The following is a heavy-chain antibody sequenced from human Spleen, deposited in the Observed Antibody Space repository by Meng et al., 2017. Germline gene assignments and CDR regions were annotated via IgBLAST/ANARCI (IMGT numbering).Heavy chain of an antibody. Sequence: QGQLVQSGAEVKKPGASVKVSFDASGYTLSSDGFSWVRQAPGQGLEWLGWINVYNGKTDYGYKFQDRVTLTTDRFTNTAYMELRSLRSDDTAVYYCATRGNPYLNCWGQGTLVTVSS. CDR1: GYTLSSDG. J-gene: IGHJ4*02. CDR2: INVYNGKT. CDR3: ATRGNPYLNC. V-gene: IGHV1-18*01.